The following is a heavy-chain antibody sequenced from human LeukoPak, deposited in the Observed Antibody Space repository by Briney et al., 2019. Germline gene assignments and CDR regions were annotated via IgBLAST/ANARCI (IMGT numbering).Heavy chain of an antibody. J-gene: IGHJ6*03. CDR1: GYTFTSYD. D-gene: IGHD6-19*01. CDR3: AREGTPTIAVAGKEYYYYYYMDV. V-gene: IGHV1-8*01. Sequence: GASVKVSCKASGYTFTSYDINWVRQATGQGLEWMGWMNPNSGNTGYAQKFQGRVTMTRNTSVSTAYMELSSLGSEDTAVYYCAREGTPTIAVAGKEYYYYYYMDVWGKGTTVTVSS. CDR2: MNPNSGNT.